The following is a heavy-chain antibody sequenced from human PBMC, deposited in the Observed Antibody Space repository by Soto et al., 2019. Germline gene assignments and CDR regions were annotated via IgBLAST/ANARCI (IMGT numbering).Heavy chain of an antibody. CDR3: ARVSGWGYYGSGSRIDY. CDR1: GFTFSSYG. J-gene: IGHJ4*02. Sequence: QVQLVASGGGVVQPGRSLRLSCAASGFTFSSYGMHWVRQAPGKGLEWVAVIWYDGSNRYYADSVKGRFTISRHNSKNTLYLQMNSLRAADTAVYYCARVSGWGYYGSGSRIDYWGQGTLVTVSS. V-gene: IGHV3-33*01. CDR2: IWYDGSNR. D-gene: IGHD3-10*01.